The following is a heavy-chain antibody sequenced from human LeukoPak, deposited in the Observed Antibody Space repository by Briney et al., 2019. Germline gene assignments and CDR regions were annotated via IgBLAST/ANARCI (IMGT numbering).Heavy chain of an antibody. CDR3: ARDGYYYDSSGYFPWAFDI. J-gene: IGHJ3*02. CDR2: IYYSGST. Sequence: PSETLSLNCTVSGGSISSYYWSWLRQPPGKGLEWIGYIYYSGSTNYNPSLKSRVTISIDTSKNQFSLKLSSVTAAGTAVYYSARDGYYYDSSGYFPWAFDIWGPGTMVTVSS. V-gene: IGHV4-59*12. CDR1: GGSISSYY. D-gene: IGHD3-22*01.